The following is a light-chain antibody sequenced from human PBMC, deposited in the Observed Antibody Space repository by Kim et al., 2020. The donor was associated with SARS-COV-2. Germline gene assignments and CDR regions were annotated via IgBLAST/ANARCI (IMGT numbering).Light chain of an antibody. CDR2: QDK. V-gene: IGLV3-1*01. Sequence: SYELTQPPSVSVSPGQTASITCSGDQLGDKYVCWYQQRPGQSPVLVIYQDKNRPSGIPERFSGSNSGNTATLTISGTQAMDEADYYCQAWDHTVVFGGGT. J-gene: IGLJ2*01. CDR1: QLGDKY. CDR3: QAWDHTVV.